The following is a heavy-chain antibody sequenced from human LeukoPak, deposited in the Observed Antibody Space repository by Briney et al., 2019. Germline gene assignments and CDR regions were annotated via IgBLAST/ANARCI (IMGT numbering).Heavy chain of an antibody. Sequence: GGSLRLSCAAPGFTFDDYGMSWVRQAPGKGLEWVSGINWNGGSTGYADSVKGRFTISRDNAKNSLYLQMNSLRADDTAVYYCARGSTYYYGMDVWGKGTTVTVSS. V-gene: IGHV3-20*04. J-gene: IGHJ6*04. CDR3: ARGSTYYYGMDV. D-gene: IGHD5/OR15-5a*01. CDR1: GFTFDDYG. CDR2: INWNGGST.